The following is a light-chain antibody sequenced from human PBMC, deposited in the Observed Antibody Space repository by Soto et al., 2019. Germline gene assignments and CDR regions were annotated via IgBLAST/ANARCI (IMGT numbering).Light chain of an antibody. CDR2: AAS. CDR1: QSISSY. CDR3: QQSYSTPRT. Sequence: DIQMTQSPSSLSASLGDRVTITCRASQSISSYLNWYQQKPGKAPNLLIYAASRLQSGVPSRFSGSGSGTDFTLTISSLQPEDFATYYCQQSYSTPRTFGQGTKVDI. J-gene: IGKJ1*01. V-gene: IGKV1-39*01.